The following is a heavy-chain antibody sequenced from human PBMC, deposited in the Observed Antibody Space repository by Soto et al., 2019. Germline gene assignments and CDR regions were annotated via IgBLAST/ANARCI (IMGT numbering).Heavy chain of an antibody. CDR2: IYPGHSDT. D-gene: IGHD1-26*01. Sequence: GESLKISCNGSGYSFTCYWLGLVRQMPGKGLESMGIIYPGHSDTRYSPSLQGQVTISADKPIRTHYLQCSSLKAWDTARHYFARQVEATPEGDYYYGMDVWGQGTTVTVSS. V-gene: IGHV5-51*01. J-gene: IGHJ6*02. CDR3: ARQVEATPEGDYYYGMDV. CDR1: GYSFTCYW.